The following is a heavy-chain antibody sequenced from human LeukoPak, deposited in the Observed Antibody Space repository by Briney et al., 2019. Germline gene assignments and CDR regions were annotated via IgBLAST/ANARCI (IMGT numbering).Heavy chain of an antibody. CDR2: IWYDGSNK. Sequence: PGGSLRLSCAASGFTFSSYGMHWVRQAPGKGLEWVAVIWYDGSNKYYADSVKGRFTISRDNSKNTLYPQMNSLRAEDTAVYYCARSGYSYGSPLVLWGQGTLVTVSS. CDR3: ARSGYSYGSPLVL. J-gene: IGHJ4*02. V-gene: IGHV3-33*01. CDR1: GFTFSSYG. D-gene: IGHD5-18*01.